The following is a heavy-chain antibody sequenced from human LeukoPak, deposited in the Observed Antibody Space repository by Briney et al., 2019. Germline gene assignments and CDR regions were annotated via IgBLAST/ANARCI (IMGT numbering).Heavy chain of an antibody. CDR3: ARHMGIAAPFDY. D-gene: IGHD6-13*01. Sequence: SVKVSCKASGGTFSSYAISWVRQAPGQGLEWMGGIIPIFGTANYAQKFQGRVTTTTDESTSTAYIELSSLRSEDTAVYYCARHMGIAAPFDYWGQGTLVTVSS. CDR2: IIPIFGTA. J-gene: IGHJ4*02. CDR1: GGTFSSYA. V-gene: IGHV1-69*05.